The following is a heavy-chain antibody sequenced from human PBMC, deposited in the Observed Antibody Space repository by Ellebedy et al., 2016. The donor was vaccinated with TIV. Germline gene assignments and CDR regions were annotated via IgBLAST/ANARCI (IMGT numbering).Heavy chain of an antibody. CDR3: ARSYCGSTSCFEVNWLDP. CDR2: IYYNGST. D-gene: IGHD2-2*01. CDR1: GGSISSSSYY. Sequence: MPSETLSLTCTVSGGSISSSSYYWGWVRQPPGMGLEWIASIYYNGSTYYNPSLKSRVSISADMSKNQFSLRLSSVSAADTAVYYCARSYCGSTSCFEVNWLDPWGRGTLVTVSS. V-gene: IGHV4-39*01. J-gene: IGHJ5*02.